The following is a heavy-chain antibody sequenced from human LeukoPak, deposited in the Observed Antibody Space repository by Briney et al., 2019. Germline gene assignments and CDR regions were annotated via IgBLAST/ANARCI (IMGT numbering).Heavy chain of an antibody. CDR2: IKLDESEK. CDR1: GFIFGKYW. V-gene: IGHV3-7*03. CDR3: ARDQYDTWSRRGNFDS. D-gene: IGHD3-3*01. Sequence: GVSLRLSCAASGFIFGKYWMSWVRQAPGKGLEWVANIKLDESEKNYVDSVKGRFTISRDNTKNSLYLQMNSLRAEDTAVFYCARDQYDTWSRRGNFDSWGQGTLVIVSS. J-gene: IGHJ4*02.